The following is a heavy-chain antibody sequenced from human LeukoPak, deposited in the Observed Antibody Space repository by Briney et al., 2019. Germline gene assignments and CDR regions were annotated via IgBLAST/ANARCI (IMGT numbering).Heavy chain of an antibody. CDR1: GYTFTSYG. V-gene: IGHV1-18*01. Sequence: GASVKVSCKASGYTFTSYGISWVRQAPGQGLEWMGWISAYNGNTNYAQKLQGRVTMTTDTSTSTAYMELRSLRSDDTAVYYCARASAGLYPYYFDYWGQGTLVTVSS. CDR3: ARASAGLYPYYFDY. D-gene: IGHD2-15*01. J-gene: IGHJ4*02. CDR2: ISAYNGNT.